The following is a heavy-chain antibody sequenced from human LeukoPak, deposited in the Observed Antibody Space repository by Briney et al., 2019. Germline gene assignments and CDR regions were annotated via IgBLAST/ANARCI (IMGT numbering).Heavy chain of an antibody. D-gene: IGHD6-13*01. CDR2: ISYDGSNK. V-gene: IGHV3-30*04. CDR1: GFTFSRYG. CDR3: AKEGYSRGYYSYYYMDV. J-gene: IGHJ6*03. Sequence: GGSLRLSCAASGFTFSRYGMHWVRQAPGKGLEWVTAISYDGSNKYYADSVKGRFTISRDNSKNTVYVHMNSLRAEDTAVYYCAKEGYSRGYYSYYYMDVWGKGTTVTVSS.